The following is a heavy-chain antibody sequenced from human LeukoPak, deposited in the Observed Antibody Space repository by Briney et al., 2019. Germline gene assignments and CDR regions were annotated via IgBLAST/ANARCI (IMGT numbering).Heavy chain of an antibody. V-gene: IGHV1-69*06. CDR3: ARSYQQEEYGMDV. J-gene: IGHJ6*04. Sequence: ASVKVSCEASGGTFSSYAISWVRQAPGQGLEWMGGIIPIFGTANYAQKFQGRVTITADKSTSTAYMELSSLRSEDTAVYYCARSYQQEEYGMDVWGKGTTVTVSS. CDR1: GGTFSSYA. D-gene: IGHD2-2*01. CDR2: IIPIFGTA.